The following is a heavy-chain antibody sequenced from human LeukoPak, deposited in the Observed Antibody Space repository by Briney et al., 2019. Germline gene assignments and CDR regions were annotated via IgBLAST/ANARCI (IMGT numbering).Heavy chain of an antibody. Sequence: PGRSLRLSCAASGFTFSSYTMDWVRQAPGKGLEWVARISYAGSNNYYAVSVKGRFTISSDNPKNTLYLQMGSLRAEDTAVYYCARAAHTTYVLGRYYYYAMDVWGQGTTVTVSS. CDR3: ARAAHTTYVLGRYYYYAMDV. CDR2: ISYAGSNN. D-gene: IGHD3-10*01. CDR1: GFTFSSYT. V-gene: IGHV3-30-3*01. J-gene: IGHJ6*02.